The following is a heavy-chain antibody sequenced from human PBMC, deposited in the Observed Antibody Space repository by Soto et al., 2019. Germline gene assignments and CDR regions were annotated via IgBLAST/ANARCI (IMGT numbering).Heavy chain of an antibody. CDR1: GGSISSYY. V-gene: IGHV4-59*08. D-gene: IGHD6-19*01. J-gene: IGHJ4*02. CDR3: ARRVATAVAYAY. Sequence: SETLSLTCTVSGGSISSYYWSWIRQPPGKGLEWIGYIYYSGSTNYNPSLKSRVTISVDTSKNQFSLKLSSVTAADTAVYYCARRVATAVAYAYWGQGTLVTVSS. CDR2: IYYSGST.